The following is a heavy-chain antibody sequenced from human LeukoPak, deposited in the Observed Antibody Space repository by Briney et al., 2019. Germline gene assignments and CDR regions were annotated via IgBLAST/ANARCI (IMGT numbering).Heavy chain of an antibody. CDR1: GFTFSDYY. V-gene: IGHV3-11*04. J-gene: IGHJ5*02. CDR3: ARDRNDFWSGYYSMPVWFDP. Sequence: PGGSLRLSCAASGFTFSDYYMSWIRQAPGKGLEWVSYISSSGSTIYYADSVKGRFTISRDNAKNSLYLQMNSLRAEDTAVYYCARDRNDFWSGYYSMPVWFDPWGQGTLVTVSS. D-gene: IGHD3-3*01. CDR2: ISSSGSTI.